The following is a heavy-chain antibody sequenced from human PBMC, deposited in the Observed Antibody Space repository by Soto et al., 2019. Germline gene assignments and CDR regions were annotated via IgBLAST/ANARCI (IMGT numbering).Heavy chain of an antibody. CDR2: ISGSGGST. CDR3: AKDKVWWRGYSIDY. D-gene: IGHD3-3*01. CDR1: GFTFSSYA. Sequence: EVQLLESGGGLVQPGGSLRLSCAASGFTFSSYAMSWVRQAPGKGLEWVSAISGSGGSTYYADSVKGRFTISRDNSKNTMYLQMKSLRAEDTDVYYCAKDKVWWRGYSIDYWGQGTLVTVSS. J-gene: IGHJ4*02. V-gene: IGHV3-23*01.